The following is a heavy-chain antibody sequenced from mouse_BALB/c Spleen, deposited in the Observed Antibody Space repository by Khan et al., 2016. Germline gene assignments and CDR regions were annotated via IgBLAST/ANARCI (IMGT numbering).Heavy chain of an antibody. Sequence: VQLQQPGAELVKPGASVKLSCTASGFNIKDTYMHWVKQRPEQGLEWIGRIDPANGNTKYDPKFQGKATITADTSSNTAYLQLSSLTSEDTAVYYCASGLRLFAYWGEGALVTVSA. CDR2: IDPANGNT. CDR3: ASGLRLFAY. J-gene: IGHJ3*01. D-gene: IGHD2-4*01. V-gene: IGHV14-3*02. CDR1: GFNIKDTY.